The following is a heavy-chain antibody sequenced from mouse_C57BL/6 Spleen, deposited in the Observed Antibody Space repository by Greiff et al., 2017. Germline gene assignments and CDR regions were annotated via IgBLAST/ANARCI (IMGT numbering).Heavy chain of an antibody. CDR2: IRSKSNNYAT. V-gene: IGHV10-1*01. J-gene: IGHJ4*01. CDR1: GFSFNTYA. D-gene: IGHD2-1*01. CDR3: VRHDGGNSAMDY. Sequence: EVQLVESGGGLVQPKGSLKLSCAASGFSFNTYAMNWVRQAPGKGLEWVARIRSKSNNYATYYADSVKDRFTISRDDSESMLYLQMNNLKTEDTAMYYCVRHDGGNSAMDYWGQGTSVTVSS.